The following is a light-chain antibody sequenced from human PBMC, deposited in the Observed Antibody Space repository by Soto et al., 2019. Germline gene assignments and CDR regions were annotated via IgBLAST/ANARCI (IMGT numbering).Light chain of an antibody. CDR1: QSLLHSNGYNN. CDR2: LTS. V-gene: IGKV2-28*01. Sequence: DIVMPQSPLSLPVTPGEPASISCRSSQSLLHSNGYNNLDWYLQKPGQSPPLLIYLTSNRAFGVPDRFIGSGSGTDFTLKISRVEAEDVWVYYCMQALQTPCTFGQGTKVEIK. J-gene: IGKJ1*01. CDR3: MQALQTPCT.